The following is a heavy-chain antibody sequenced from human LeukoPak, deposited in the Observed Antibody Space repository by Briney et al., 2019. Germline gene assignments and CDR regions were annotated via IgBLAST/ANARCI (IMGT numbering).Heavy chain of an antibody. CDR3: ARDLYHCWTVYYRPPRCRNYGMDV. D-gene: IGHD3/OR15-3a*01. V-gene: IGHV1-18*01. Sequence: ASVKVSCKASGYTFPSYGISWVRQAPGQGLEGMGWISAYNSNTNLAQKLLGRLTMTTATSTSTAYMELRSLTSDDTGVYYCARDLYHCWTVYYRPPRCRNYGMDVWGQGTTVTGSS. J-gene: IGHJ6*02. CDR2: ISAYNSNT. CDR1: GYTFPSYG.